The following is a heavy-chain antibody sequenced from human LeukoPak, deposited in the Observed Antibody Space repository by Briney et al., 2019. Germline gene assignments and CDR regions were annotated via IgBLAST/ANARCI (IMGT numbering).Heavy chain of an antibody. D-gene: IGHD3-10*01. CDR1: GFTFSSYS. J-gene: IGHJ4*02. V-gene: IGHV3-21*01. CDR2: ISSSSSYI. Sequence: GGSLRLSCAASGFTFSSYSTNWVRQAPGKGLEWVSSISSSSSYIYYADSVKGRFTISRDNAKNPLYLQMNSLRAEDTAVYYCARDLNYYGSGSYRYWGQGTLVTVSS. CDR3: ARDLNYYGSGSYRY.